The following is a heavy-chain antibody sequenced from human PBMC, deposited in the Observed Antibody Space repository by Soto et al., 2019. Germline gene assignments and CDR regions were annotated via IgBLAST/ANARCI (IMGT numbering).Heavy chain of an antibody. CDR3: ARDRMKQWLDYYYYGMDV. D-gene: IGHD6-19*01. CDR1: GFTFSSYA. V-gene: IGHV3-30-3*01. CDR2: ISYDGSNK. J-gene: IGHJ6*02. Sequence: QVQLVESGGGVVQPGRSLRLSCAASGFTFSSYAMHWVRQAPGKGLEWVAVISYDGSNKYYADSVKDRFTISRDNSKNTLYLQMNSLRAEDTAVYYCARDRMKQWLDYYYYGMDVWGQGTTVTVSS.